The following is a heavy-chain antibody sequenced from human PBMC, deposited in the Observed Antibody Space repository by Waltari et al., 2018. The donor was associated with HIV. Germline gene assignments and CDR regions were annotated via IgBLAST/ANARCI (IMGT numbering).Heavy chain of an antibody. J-gene: IGHJ4*02. CDR2: ISSSGSTI. D-gene: IGHD3-22*01. Sequence: EVQLVESGGGLVLHGGSLRLSCAASGFTFSRYEMNGVRQAPGKGLEWVSYISSSGSTIYYADSVKGRFTISRDNAKNSLYLQMNSLRAEDTAVYYCARADYYDSSGPVYWGQGTLVTVSS. V-gene: IGHV3-48*03. CDR1: GFTFSRYE. CDR3: ARADYYDSSGPVY.